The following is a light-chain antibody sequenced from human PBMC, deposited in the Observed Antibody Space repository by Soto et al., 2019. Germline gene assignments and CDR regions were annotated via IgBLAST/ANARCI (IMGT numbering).Light chain of an antibody. Sequence: EIVLTQSPDILSLSPGERATLSCRASKSVNSNYLAWFQQHPGQPPRLLIFGASSRAIGIPDRFSGSGTETDFTLSITRLEPEDFGVYYCQQYGRSPFNFGQGTRLEIK. V-gene: IGKV3-20*01. CDR2: GAS. CDR3: QQYGRSPFN. J-gene: IGKJ5*01. CDR1: KSVNSNY.